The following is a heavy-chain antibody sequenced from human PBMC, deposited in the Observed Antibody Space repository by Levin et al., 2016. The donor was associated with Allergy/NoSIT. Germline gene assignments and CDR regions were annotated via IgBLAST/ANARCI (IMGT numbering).Heavy chain of an antibody. CDR2: SCSRGGYT. J-gene: IGHJ4*02. V-gene: IGHV3-11*06. CDR3: ARVPIQGSGWYNLYYFDF. Sequence: GGSLRLSCAASGFIFSDYCMSWIRQAPGKGLEWVSYSCSRGGYTNYADSVKGRFTFSRDNAKSSLFLQMNSLRADDTAVYYCARVPIQGSGWYNLYYFDFWGLGTLVTVSS. D-gene: IGHD6-19*01. CDR1: GFIFSDYC.